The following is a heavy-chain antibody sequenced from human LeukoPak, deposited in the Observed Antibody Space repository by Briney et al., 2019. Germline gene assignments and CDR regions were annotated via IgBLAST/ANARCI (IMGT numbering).Heavy chain of an antibody. Sequence: SETLSLTCTVSGGSISSSSYYWGWIRQPPGKGLEWIGEINHSGSTNYNPSLKSRVTISVDTSKNQFSLKLSSVTAADTAVYYCARGRGYSYVYYYYYYVDVWGKGTTVTVSS. D-gene: IGHD5-18*01. CDR1: GGSISSSSYY. CDR3: ARGRGYSYVYYYYYYVDV. V-gene: IGHV4-39*07. CDR2: INHSGST. J-gene: IGHJ6*03.